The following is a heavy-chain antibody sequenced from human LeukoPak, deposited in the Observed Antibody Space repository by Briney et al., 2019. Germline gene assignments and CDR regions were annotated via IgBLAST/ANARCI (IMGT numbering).Heavy chain of an antibody. CDR2: FDPEDGET. V-gene: IGHV1-24*01. J-gene: IGHJ3*02. D-gene: IGHD4-17*01. CDR1: GGTFSSYA. Sequence: ASVKVSCKASGGTFSSYAISWVRQAPGQGLEWMGGFDPEDGETIYAQKFQGRVTMTEDTSTDTAYMELSSLRSEDTAVYYCATTRRGDYGDLGGAFDIWGQGTMVTVSS. CDR3: ATTRRGDYGDLGGAFDI.